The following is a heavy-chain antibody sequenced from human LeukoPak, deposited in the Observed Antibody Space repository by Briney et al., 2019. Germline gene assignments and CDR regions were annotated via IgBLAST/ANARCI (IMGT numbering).Heavy chain of an antibody. CDR3: ARRSSSSWQWLVPGLDYYGMDV. J-gene: IGHJ6*02. Sequence: SETLSITCAVYGGSFSGYYWSWIRQPPGKGLEWIGEINHSGSTNYNPSLKSRVTISVDTSKNQFSLKLSSVTAADTAVYYCARRSSSSWQWLVPGLDYYGMDVWGQGTTVTVSS. CDR1: GGSFSGYY. CDR2: INHSGST. V-gene: IGHV4-34*01. D-gene: IGHD6-19*01.